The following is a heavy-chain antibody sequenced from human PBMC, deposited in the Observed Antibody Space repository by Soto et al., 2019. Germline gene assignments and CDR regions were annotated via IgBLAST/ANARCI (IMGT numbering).Heavy chain of an antibody. CDR2: IIPMFGTA. CDR1: GGTFSNYA. J-gene: IGHJ6*02. Sequence: QVQLVQSGAEVKKPGSSVKVSCKASGGTFSNYAISWVRQAPGQGLEWMGGIIPMFGTANYAQKFQGRVTITADECTRTAYMELSSLRSEDTAVYYCARRGYYYGSGSLGVYYEMDVWGQGTTVTVSS. CDR3: ARRGYYYGSGSLGVYYEMDV. V-gene: IGHV1-69*01. D-gene: IGHD3-10*01.